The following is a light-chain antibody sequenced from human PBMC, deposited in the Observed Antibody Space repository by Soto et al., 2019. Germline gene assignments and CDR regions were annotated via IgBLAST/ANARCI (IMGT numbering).Light chain of an antibody. CDR3: SSYLNYNSEV. CDR2: EVN. V-gene: IGLV2-8*01. J-gene: IGLJ1*01. CDR1: STDVGGYNY. Sequence: QSVLTQPPSASGSPGESVTISCTGTSTDVGGYNYVSWYQRHPVKSPKLIIYEVNKRPSGVPDRFSGSKSGNTASLTVSGLQAEDEADYYCSSYLNYNSEVFGTGTKVTVL.